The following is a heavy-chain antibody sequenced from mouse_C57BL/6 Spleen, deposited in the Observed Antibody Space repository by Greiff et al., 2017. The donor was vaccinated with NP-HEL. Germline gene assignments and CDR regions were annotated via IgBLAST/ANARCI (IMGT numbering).Heavy chain of an antibody. Sequence: VQLQQPGAELVMPGASVKLSCKASGYTFTSYWMHWVKQRPGQGLEWIGEIDPSDSYTNYNQKFKGKSTLTVDKSSSTAYMQLSSLTSEDSAVYYCARVDYSNLYYAMDYWGQGTSVTVSS. D-gene: IGHD2-5*01. CDR3: ARVDYSNLYYAMDY. J-gene: IGHJ4*01. CDR2: IDPSDSYT. V-gene: IGHV1-69*01. CDR1: GYTFTSYW.